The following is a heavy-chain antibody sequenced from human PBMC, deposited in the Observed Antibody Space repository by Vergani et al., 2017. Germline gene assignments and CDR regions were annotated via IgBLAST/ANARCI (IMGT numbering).Heavy chain of an antibody. CDR3: ARVHGDYAPPGDGRIE. D-gene: IGHD4-17*01. Sequence: QVQLVQSGAEVKKPGSSVKVSCKASGGTFSSYAISWVRQAPGQGLEWMGWISAYNGDTKYAQKLQGRVTMTREPSTSTGYRELRGLRSDDTAVYYCARVHGDYAPPGDGRIEWGQGTLVTVSS. J-gene: IGHJ4*02. CDR1: GGTFSSYA. CDR2: ISAYNGDT. V-gene: IGHV1-18*01.